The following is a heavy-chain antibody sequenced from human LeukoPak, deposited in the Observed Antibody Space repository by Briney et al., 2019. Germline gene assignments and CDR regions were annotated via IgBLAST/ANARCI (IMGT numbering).Heavy chain of an antibody. V-gene: IGHV3-23*01. D-gene: IGHD5-18*01. CDR3: ARGRGYSYGIFDY. Sequence: GGSLRLSCAASGFTFSSYAMSWVRQAPGKGLEWVSAISGSGGSTYYADSVKGRFTISRDNSKNTLYLQMNSLRAEDTAVYYCARGRGYSYGIFDYWGQGTLVTASS. J-gene: IGHJ4*02. CDR2: ISGSGGST. CDR1: GFTFSSYA.